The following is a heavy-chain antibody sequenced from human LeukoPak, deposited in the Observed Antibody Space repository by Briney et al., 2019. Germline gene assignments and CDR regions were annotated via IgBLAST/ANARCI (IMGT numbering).Heavy chain of an antibody. Sequence: PGGSLRLSCAASGFTFSSYWMSWVRQAPGKGLEWVANIKKDGSEKYYVDSVKGRFTISRDNSKNTLYLQMNSLRAEDTAVYYCAREKEAAAGQTYYFDYWGQGTLVTVSS. D-gene: IGHD6-13*01. J-gene: IGHJ4*02. CDR1: GFTFSSYW. CDR2: IKKDGSEK. CDR3: AREKEAAAGQTYYFDY. V-gene: IGHV3-7*01.